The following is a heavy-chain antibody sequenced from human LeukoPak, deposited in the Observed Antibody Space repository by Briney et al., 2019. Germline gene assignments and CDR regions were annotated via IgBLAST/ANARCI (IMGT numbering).Heavy chain of an antibody. J-gene: IGHJ6*03. CDR2: INPNSGGT. CDR3: ARDKLLFVKDAAMINYYYYYMDV. D-gene: IGHD5-18*01. Sequence: ASVKVSCKASGYTFTGYYMHWVRQAPGQGLEWMGWINPNSGGTNYAQKFQGRVTMTRDTSISTAYMELSRLRSDDTAVYYCARDKLLFVKDAAMINYYYYYMDVWGKGTTVTVSS. V-gene: IGHV1-2*02. CDR1: GYTFTGYY.